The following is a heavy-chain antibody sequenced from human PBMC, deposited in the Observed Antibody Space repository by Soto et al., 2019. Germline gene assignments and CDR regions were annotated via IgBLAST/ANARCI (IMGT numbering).Heavy chain of an antibody. D-gene: IGHD6-6*01. CDR3: ARTSKFDC. CDR2: INHSGST. Sequence: SETLSLPCAVYCGSFTGYYWSWIRQPPGKGLEWIGEINHSGSTDYNPSLKSRVTMSVDTSKNQFSLKLSSVTAADTAVYYCARTSKFDCWGQGTRVT. CDR1: CGSFTGYY. J-gene: IGHJ4*02. V-gene: IGHV4-34*01.